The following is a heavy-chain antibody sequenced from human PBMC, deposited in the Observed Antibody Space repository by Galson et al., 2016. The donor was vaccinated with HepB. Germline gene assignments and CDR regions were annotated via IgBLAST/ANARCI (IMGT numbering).Heavy chain of an antibody. V-gene: IGHV2-70*01. CDR1: GFSLNTSGMC. Sequence: PALVKPTQTLTLTCTFSGFSLNTSGMCVSWIRQPPGKALEWLALIDWDDDKYYNTSLKTRLTISKDTSKNQVVLTMTNMDPVDTATYYCARGTYLGGAFDIWGQGTMVTVSS. J-gene: IGHJ3*02. CDR3: ARGTYLGGAFDI. D-gene: IGHD1-1*01. CDR2: IDWDDDK.